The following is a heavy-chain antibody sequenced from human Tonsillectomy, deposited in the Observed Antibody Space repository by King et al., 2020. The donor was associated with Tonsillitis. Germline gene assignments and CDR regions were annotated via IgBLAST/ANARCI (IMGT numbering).Heavy chain of an antibody. J-gene: IGHJ4*02. CDR1: GYTFTGYY. D-gene: IGHD3-9*01. CDR3: ARDYRFDWLLGYFDY. V-gene: IGHV1-2*02. Sequence: QLVQSGAEVKKPGASVKVSCKASGYTFTGYYMHWVRQAPGQGLEWMGWINPNSGGTNYAQKFQGRVTMTRDTSISTAYMELGRLRSDDTAVYYCARDYRFDWLLGYFDYWGQGTLVTVSS. CDR2: INPNSGGT.